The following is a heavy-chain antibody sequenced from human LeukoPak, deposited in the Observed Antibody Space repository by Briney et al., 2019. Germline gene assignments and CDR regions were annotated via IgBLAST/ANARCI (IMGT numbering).Heavy chain of an antibody. CDR1: GGSISSGGYS. V-gene: IGHV4-30-2*01. CDR3: ARGSRQWELPYFDY. CDR2: TYHSGST. Sequence: PSETLSLTCAVSGGSISSGGYSWSWIRQPPGKGLEWIGYTYHSGSTYYNPSLKSRVTISVDRSKNQFSLKLSSVTAADTAVYYCARGSRQWELPYFDYWGQGTLVTVSS. J-gene: IGHJ4*02. D-gene: IGHD1-26*01.